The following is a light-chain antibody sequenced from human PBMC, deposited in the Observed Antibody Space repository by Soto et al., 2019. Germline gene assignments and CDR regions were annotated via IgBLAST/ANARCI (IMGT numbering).Light chain of an antibody. J-gene: IGLJ1*01. CDR1: SSDVGGYNY. CDR3: SSYTTSNTRQIV. Sequence: QSALTQPAPVSGSPGQSITISCTGTSSDVGGYNYVSWYQQHPGKAPKFIIYDVSNRPSGVSNRFSGSKSGNTASLTISGLQAEDEADYYCSSYTTSNTRQIVFGTGTKVTVL. V-gene: IGLV2-14*01. CDR2: DVS.